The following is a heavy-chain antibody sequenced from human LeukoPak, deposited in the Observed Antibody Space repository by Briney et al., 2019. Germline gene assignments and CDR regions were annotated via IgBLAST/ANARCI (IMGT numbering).Heavy chain of an antibody. CDR3: ARDRSGWPFDY. CDR1: GGTFSSYA. D-gene: IGHD6-19*01. Sequence: ASVKVSCNASGGTFSSYAISWVRQAPGQGLEWMGWINTNTGNPTYAQGFTGRFVFSLDTSVSTAYLQISSLKAEDTAVYYCARDRSGWPFDYWGQGTLVTVSS. V-gene: IGHV7-4-1*02. CDR2: INTNTGNP. J-gene: IGHJ4*02.